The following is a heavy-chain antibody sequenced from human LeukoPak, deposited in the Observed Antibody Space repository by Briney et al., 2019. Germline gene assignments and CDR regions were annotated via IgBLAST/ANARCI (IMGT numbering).Heavy chain of an antibody. CDR3: ARDRASEYYYYYGMDV. D-gene: IGHD3-10*01. J-gene: IGHJ6*04. CDR1: GFTFSSYW. CDR2: IKQDGSEK. Sequence: GGCLRLSCAASGFTFSSYWMSWVRQAPGRGLEWVANIKQDGSEKYYVDSVKGRFTISRDNAKNSLYLQMNSLRAEDTAVYYCARDRASEYYYYYGMDVWGKGTTVTVSS. V-gene: IGHV3-7*03.